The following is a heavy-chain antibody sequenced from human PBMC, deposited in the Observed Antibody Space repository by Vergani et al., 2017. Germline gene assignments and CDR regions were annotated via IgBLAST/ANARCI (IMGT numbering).Heavy chain of an antibody. CDR3: ARAGVEYSSSSDYYYYYMDV. Sequence: QVQLQESGPGLVKPSQTLSLTCTVSGGSISSGGYYWSWIRQHPRKGLEWIGYIYYSGSTYYNPSLKSRVTISVDTSKNQFSLKLSSVTAADTAVYYCARAGVEYSSSSDYYYYYMDVWGKGTTVTVSS. CDR1: GGSISSGGYY. D-gene: IGHD6-6*01. CDR2: IYYSGST. J-gene: IGHJ6*03. V-gene: IGHV4-31*03.